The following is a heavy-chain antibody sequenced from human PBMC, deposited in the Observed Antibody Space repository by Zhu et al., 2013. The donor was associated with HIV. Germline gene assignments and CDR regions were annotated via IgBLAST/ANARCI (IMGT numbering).Heavy chain of an antibody. J-gene: IGHJ6*02. CDR1: GGTFSSYA. V-gene: IGHV1-69*12. CDR2: IIPIFGTA. D-gene: IGHD6-6*01. Sequence: QVQLVQSGAEVKKPGSSVKVSCKASGGTFSSYAISWVRQAPGQGLEWMGGIIPIFGTANYAQKFQGRVTITADESTSTAYMELSSLRSEDTAVYYCARQRYSSSSWAHYYYGMDVWGQGTTVTVSS. CDR3: ARQRYSSSSWAHYYYGMDV.